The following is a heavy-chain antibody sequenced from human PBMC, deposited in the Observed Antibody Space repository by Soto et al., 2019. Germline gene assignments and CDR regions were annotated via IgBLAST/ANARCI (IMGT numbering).Heavy chain of an antibody. CDR3: ARYKGYCSGGSCYYYYYMDV. D-gene: IGHD2-15*01. J-gene: IGHJ6*03. CDR1: GFTFSTYS. V-gene: IGHV3-48*01. Sequence: EVQLVESGGGLVQPGGSLRLSCAASGFTFSTYSMNWVRQAPGKGLEWVSYISTTGSTIYYADSVKGRFTISRDNAKKSLYLQMTSLRAEDTAVYYCARYKGYCSGGSCYYYYYMDVWGKGTTVTVSS. CDR2: ISTTGSTI.